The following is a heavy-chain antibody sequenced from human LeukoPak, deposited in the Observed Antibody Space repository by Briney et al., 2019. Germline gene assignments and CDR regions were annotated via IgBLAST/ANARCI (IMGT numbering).Heavy chain of an antibody. J-gene: IGHJ4*02. Sequence: SETLSLTCAVYGGSFSGYYWGWIRQPPGKGLEWIGEINHSGSTNYNPSLKSQVTISVDTSKNQFSLKLSSVTAADTAVYYCARGEEVFYDSSGYYALWGQGTLVTVSS. CDR1: GGSFSGYY. CDR3: ARGEEVFYDSSGYYAL. CDR2: INHSGST. D-gene: IGHD3-22*01. V-gene: IGHV4-34*01.